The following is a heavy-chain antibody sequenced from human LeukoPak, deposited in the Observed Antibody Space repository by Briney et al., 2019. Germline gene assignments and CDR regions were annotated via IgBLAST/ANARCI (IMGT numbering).Heavy chain of an antibody. Sequence: SETLSLTCAVYGGSFSGYYWSWIRQPPGKGLEWIGEINHSGSTNYNPSLKSRVTISVDTSKNQVSLKLSSVTAADTAVYYCARGLWFGELWGQGTLVTVSS. CDR1: GGSFSGYY. CDR2: INHSGST. D-gene: IGHD3-10*01. V-gene: IGHV4-34*01. J-gene: IGHJ4*02. CDR3: ARGLWFGEL.